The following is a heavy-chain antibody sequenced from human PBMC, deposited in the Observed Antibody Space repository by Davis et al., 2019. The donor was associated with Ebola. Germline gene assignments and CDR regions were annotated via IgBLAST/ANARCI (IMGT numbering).Heavy chain of an antibody. CDR1: GFTFSSYA. CDR3: VRDQRPYYYDSSGYYALVY. J-gene: IGHJ4*02. Sequence: GESLKISCAASGFTFSSYAMSWVRQAPGKGLEWVSAISGSGGSTYYADSVKGRFTISRDNAKSSLFLQMNSLRAEDTAVYYCVRDQRPYYYDSSGYYALVYWGQGTLVTVSS. CDR2: ISGSGGST. D-gene: IGHD3-22*01. V-gene: IGHV3-23*01.